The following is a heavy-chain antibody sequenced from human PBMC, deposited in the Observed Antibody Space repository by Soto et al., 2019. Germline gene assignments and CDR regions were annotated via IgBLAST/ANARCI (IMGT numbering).Heavy chain of an antibody. D-gene: IGHD3-10*01. CDR1: GYTFTSYA. Sequence: EASVKGSCKASGYTFTSYAMHWVRQAPGQRLEWMGWINAGNGNTKYSQKFQGRVTITRDTSASTAYMELSSLRSEDTAVYYCARSGVLPLAHFDYWGQGTLVSVSS. CDR3: ARSGVLPLAHFDY. V-gene: IGHV1-3*01. CDR2: INAGNGNT. J-gene: IGHJ4*02.